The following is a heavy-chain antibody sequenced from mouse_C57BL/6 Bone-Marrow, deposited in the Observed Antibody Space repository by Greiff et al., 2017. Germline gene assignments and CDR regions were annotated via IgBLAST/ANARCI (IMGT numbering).Heavy chain of an antibody. V-gene: IGHV1-69*01. D-gene: IGHD2-12*01. Sequence: QVQLQQPGAELVMPGASVKLSCKASGYTFTSYWMHWVKQRPGQGLEWIGEIDPSDSYTNYNQKFKGKFTFTVDKSSSTTYMQLSSLTSEDSAVYYCAREGYSGDFDYGGQGTTLTVSS. J-gene: IGHJ2*01. CDR3: AREGYSGDFDY. CDR2: IDPSDSYT. CDR1: GYTFTSYW.